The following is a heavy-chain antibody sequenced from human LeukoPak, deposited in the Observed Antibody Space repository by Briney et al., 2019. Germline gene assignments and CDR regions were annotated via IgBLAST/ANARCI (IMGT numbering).Heavy chain of an antibody. V-gene: IGHV4-59*12. Sequence: SETLSLTCTLSGGSLSSYYWSWIRQPPGKGLEEIGSIYYSGSTNYNPSLKRRVTISVDTSKNQFSLKLSSVTAADTAVYYCARGVRYYDFWSGYTFDYWGQGTLVTVSS. CDR2: IYYSGST. D-gene: IGHD3-3*01. CDR1: GGSLSSYY. J-gene: IGHJ4*02. CDR3: ARGVRYYDFWSGYTFDY.